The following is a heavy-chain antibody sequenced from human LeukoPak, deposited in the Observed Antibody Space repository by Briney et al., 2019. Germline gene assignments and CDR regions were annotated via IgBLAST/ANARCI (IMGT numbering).Heavy chain of an antibody. CDR1: GYTFTSYA. CDR3: AREPYSSGWYREPQGNWFDP. D-gene: IGHD6-19*01. Sequence: ASVKVSCKASGYTFTSYAMHWVRQAPGQRLEWMGWINAGNGNTKYSQKLQGRVTMTTDTSTSTAYMELRSLRSDDTAVYYCAREPYSSGWYREPQGNWFDPWGQGTLVTVSS. CDR2: INAGNGNT. J-gene: IGHJ5*02. V-gene: IGHV1-3*01.